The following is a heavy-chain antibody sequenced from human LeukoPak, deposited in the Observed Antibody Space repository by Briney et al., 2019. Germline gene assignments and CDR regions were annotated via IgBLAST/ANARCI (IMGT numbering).Heavy chain of an antibody. Sequence: GGSLRLSCAASGFTFSSYGMHWVRQAPGKGLEWVSYISSSSSTIYYADSVKGRFTISRDNAKNSLYLQMNSLRAEDTAVYYCARAERWLQSTYYYYGMDVWGQGTTVTVSS. D-gene: IGHD5-24*01. CDR1: GFTFSSYG. CDR3: ARAERWLQSTYYYYGMDV. V-gene: IGHV3-48*01. J-gene: IGHJ6*02. CDR2: ISSSSSTI.